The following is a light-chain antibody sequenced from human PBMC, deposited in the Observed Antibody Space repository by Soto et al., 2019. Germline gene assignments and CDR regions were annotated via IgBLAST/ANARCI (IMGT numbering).Light chain of an antibody. V-gene: IGLV4-69*01. CDR1: SGHTNYA. Sequence: QSVLTHSPSASASPGASVKLTCTLSSGHTNYAIAWHQQQPEKGPRFLMKINSDGSHSKGDGVPDRFSGSSSGAERYFTISSLQSEDEADYYCQTWGTGIVTFGGGTKVTVL. CDR2: INSDGSH. J-gene: IGLJ2*01. CDR3: QTWGTGIVT.